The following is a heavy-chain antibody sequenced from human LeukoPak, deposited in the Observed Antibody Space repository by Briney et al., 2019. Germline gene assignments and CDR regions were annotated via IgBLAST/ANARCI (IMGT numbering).Heavy chain of an antibody. V-gene: IGHV3-7*03. CDR1: GFIFSGSW. Sequence: GGSLRLSCTASGFIFSGSWMAWIRQAPGKGLEWVAIIKKDGSEKYYVDSMNGRFTISRDNAKNSLFLQMNSLRAEDTAIYYCTTDTWYSAGHWGQGTLVTVSS. CDR2: IKKDGSEK. D-gene: IGHD2-15*01. J-gene: IGHJ4*02. CDR3: TTDTWYSAGH.